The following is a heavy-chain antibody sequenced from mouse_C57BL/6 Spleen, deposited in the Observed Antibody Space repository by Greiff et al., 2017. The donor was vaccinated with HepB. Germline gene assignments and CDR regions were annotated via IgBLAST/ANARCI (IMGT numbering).Heavy chain of an antibody. CDR2: IDPANGNT. Sequence: VQLKQSVAELVRPGASVKLSCTASGFNIKNTYMHWVKQRPEQGLEWIGRIDPANGNTKYAPKFQGKATITADTSSNTACLQLSSLTSEDTAIYYCARTTVVADWYFDVWGTGTTVTVSS. V-gene: IGHV14-3*01. CDR3: ARTTVVADWYFDV. J-gene: IGHJ1*03. CDR1: GFNIKNTY. D-gene: IGHD1-1*01.